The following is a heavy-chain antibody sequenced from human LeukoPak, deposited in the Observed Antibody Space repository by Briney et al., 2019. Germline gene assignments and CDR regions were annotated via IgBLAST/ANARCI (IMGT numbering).Heavy chain of an antibody. CDR3: TASIVGATTFDY. Sequence: GGSLSLSCAASGFTFSNAWMSWVRQAPGKGLEWVGRIKTKTDGETTDYASPVKGRFTISRDDSKNTLYLQMNSLKTEDTAVYFCTASIVGATTFDYWGQGTLVTVSS. V-gene: IGHV3-15*01. CDR2: IKTKTDGETT. D-gene: IGHD1-26*01. CDR1: GFTFSNAW. J-gene: IGHJ4*02.